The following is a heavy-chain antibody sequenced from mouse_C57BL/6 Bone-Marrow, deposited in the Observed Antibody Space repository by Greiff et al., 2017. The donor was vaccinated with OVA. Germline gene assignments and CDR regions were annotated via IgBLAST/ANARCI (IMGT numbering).Heavy chain of an antibody. J-gene: IGHJ2*01. V-gene: IGHV1-74*01. Sequence: VQLQQPGAELVKPGASVKVSCKASGYTFTSYWMHWVKQRPGQGLEWIGRIHPSDSDTNYNQKFKGKATLTVDKSSSTAYMQLSSLTSEDSAVYYCAITNYYGSSLYFDYWGQGTTLTVSS. D-gene: IGHD1-1*01. CDR2: IHPSDSDT. CDR3: AITNYYGSSLYFDY. CDR1: GYTFTSYW.